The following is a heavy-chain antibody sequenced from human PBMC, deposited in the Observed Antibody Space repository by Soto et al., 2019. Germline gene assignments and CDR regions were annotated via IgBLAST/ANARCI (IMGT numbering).Heavy chain of an antibody. CDR1: GFTFDDYA. CDR3: AKDIRDGGSYYSYYGMDV. CDR2: ISGDGGST. D-gene: IGHD1-26*01. Sequence: GGSLRLSCAASGFTFDDYAMHWVRQAPGKGLEWVSLISGDGGSTYYADSVKGRFTISRDNSKNSLYLQMNSLRTEDTALYYCAKDIRDGGSYYSYYGMDVWGQGTTVTVSS. V-gene: IGHV3-43*02. J-gene: IGHJ6*02.